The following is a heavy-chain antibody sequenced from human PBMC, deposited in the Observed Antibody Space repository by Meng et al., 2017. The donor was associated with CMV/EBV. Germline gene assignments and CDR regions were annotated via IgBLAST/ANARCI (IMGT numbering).Heavy chain of an antibody. J-gene: IGHJ6*02. CDR1: GGSISSYY. CDR3: ASKGYCSGGSCYSTYYYGMDV. D-gene: IGHD2-15*01. Sequence: SETLSLTCTVSGGSISSYYWSGIRQPPGKGLDWIGYIYYSGSTNYNPSLKSRVTISVDTSKNQFSLKLSSVTAADTAVYYCASKGYCSGGSCYSTYYYGMDVWGQGTTVTVSS. V-gene: IGHV4-59*01. CDR2: IYYSGST.